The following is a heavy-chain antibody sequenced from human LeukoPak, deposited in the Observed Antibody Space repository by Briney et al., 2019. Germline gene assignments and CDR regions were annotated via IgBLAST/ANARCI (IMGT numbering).Heavy chain of an antibody. CDR2: ISYDGSNK. V-gene: IGHV3-30*18. Sequence: GGSLRLSCAASGFTFSSYGMHWVRQAPGKGLEWVAVISYDGSNKYYADSVKGRFTIFRDNSKNTLYPQMNSLRAEDTAVYYCAKDPYGGRSGAWGQGTLVTVSS. CDR3: AKDPYGGRSGA. CDR1: GFTFSSYG. D-gene: IGHD3-22*01. J-gene: IGHJ4*02.